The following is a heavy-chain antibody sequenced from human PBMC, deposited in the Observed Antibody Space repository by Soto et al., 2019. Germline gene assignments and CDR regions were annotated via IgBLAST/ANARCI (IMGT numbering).Heavy chain of an antibody. Sequence: ASVKVSCKASGYTFTGYYMHWVRQAPGQGLEWMGWINPNSGGTNYAQKFQGRVTMTRDTSISTAYMELSRLRSDDTAVYYCARVNTMIVVPGYYGMDVWGQGTTVIVS. CDR1: GYTFTGYY. D-gene: IGHD3-22*01. J-gene: IGHJ6*02. CDR2: INPNSGGT. V-gene: IGHV1-2*02. CDR3: ARVNTMIVVPGYYGMDV.